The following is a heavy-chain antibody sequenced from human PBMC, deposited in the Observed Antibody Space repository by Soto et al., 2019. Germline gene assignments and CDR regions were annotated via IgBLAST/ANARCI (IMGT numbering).Heavy chain of an antibody. CDR1: GGSISSGDHY. Sequence: SETLSLTCTVSGGSISSGDHYWSWIRQPPGKGLEWIGYIYYSGSTYYNPSLKSRVTISVDTSKNQFSLKLSSVTAADTAVYYCARDWGYGTNWFDPWGQGTLVTVSS. V-gene: IGHV4-30-4*01. CDR2: IYYSGST. CDR3: ARDWGYGTNWFDP. D-gene: IGHD5-12*01. J-gene: IGHJ5*02.